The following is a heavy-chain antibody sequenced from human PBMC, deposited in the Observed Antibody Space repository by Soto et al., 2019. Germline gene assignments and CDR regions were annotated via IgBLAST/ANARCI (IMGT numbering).Heavy chain of an antibody. Sequence: QVQLVESGGGVVQPGRSLRVSCAASGFTFSSYGMNWVRQAPGKGLALVAIISYDGSDKYYADSVKGRFTISRDNSKNTLYLQMNSLRGEDTAVYYCAKNPESYACGLEGYCDYWGQGTQVNVSS. V-gene: IGHV3-30*18. CDR3: AKNPESYACGLEGYCDY. CDR2: ISYDGSDK. CDR1: GFTFSSYG. D-gene: IGHD2-21*01. J-gene: IGHJ4*02.